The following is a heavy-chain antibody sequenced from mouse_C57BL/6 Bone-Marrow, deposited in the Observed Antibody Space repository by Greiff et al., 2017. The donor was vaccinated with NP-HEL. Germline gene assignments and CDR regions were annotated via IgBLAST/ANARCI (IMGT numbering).Heavy chain of an antibody. CDR2: IYPGDGDT. CDR1: GYAFSSYW. CDR3: ARRTHYYGSSYGAMDY. J-gene: IGHJ4*01. V-gene: IGHV1-80*01. Sequence: VQLQQSGAELVKPGASVKISCKASGYAFSSYWMNWVKQRPGKGLEWIGQIYPGDGDTNYNGKFKGKATLTADKSSSTAYMQLSSLTSEDSAVYFCARRTHYYGSSYGAMDYWGQGTSVTVSS. D-gene: IGHD1-1*01.